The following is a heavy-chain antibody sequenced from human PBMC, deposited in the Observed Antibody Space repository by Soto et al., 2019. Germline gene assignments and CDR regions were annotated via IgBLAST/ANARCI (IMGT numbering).Heavy chain of an antibody. Sequence: KSSETLSLTCTVSGGSISSGGYYWSWIHQHPGKGLEWIGYIYYSGSTYYNPSLKSRVTISVDTSKNQFSLKLSSVTAADTAVYYCAAWSGYYGAYNWFDPWGQGTLVTVSS. D-gene: IGHD3-3*01. CDR2: IYYSGST. CDR1: GGSISSGGYY. V-gene: IGHV4-31*03. CDR3: AAWSGYYGAYNWFDP. J-gene: IGHJ5*02.